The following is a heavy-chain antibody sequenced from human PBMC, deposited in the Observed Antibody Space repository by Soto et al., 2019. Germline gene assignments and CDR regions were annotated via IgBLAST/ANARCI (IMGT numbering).Heavy chain of an antibody. D-gene: IGHD4-17*01. J-gene: IGHJ5*02. CDR2: IYYSGST. V-gene: IGHV4-30-4*01. Sequence: QVQLQESGPGLVKPSQTLSLTCTVSGGSISSGDYYWSWIRQPPGKGLEWIGYIYYSGSTYYNPSLKSRVPISVATSENQFSRKLSSVTAADTAVYYCARAGEYGAYPYSWFDPWGQGTLVTVSS. CDR1: GGSISSGDYY. CDR3: ARAGEYGAYPYSWFDP.